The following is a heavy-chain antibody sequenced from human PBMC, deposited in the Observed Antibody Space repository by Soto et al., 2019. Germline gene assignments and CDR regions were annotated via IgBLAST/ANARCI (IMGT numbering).Heavy chain of an antibody. CDR1: GGTFSSYA. CDR2: IIPIFGTA. V-gene: IGHV1-69*06. CDR3: ARDLGMGFWDYYFDY. J-gene: IGHJ4*02. D-gene: IGHD3-16*01. Sequence: QVQLVQSGAEVKKPGSSVTVSCKASGGTFSSYAIRWVRQAPGQGLEWMGGIIPIFGTANYAQKFQGRVTITADKPTGTAYMELRSLRSEDTAVYYCARDLGMGFWDYYFDYWGQGTLVTVSS.